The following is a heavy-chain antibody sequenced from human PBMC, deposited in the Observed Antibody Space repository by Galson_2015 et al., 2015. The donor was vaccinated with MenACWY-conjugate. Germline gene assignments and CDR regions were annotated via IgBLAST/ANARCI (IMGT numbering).Heavy chain of an antibody. D-gene: IGHD2-21*01. CDR2: IRDTGSL. Sequence: SETLSLTCTVSGASISSHHWSWFRQPPGKGLEWIAYIRDTGSLKDNPSLKSRVTMSVDTSKSQFSLKLSSVTAADTAVYYCARDRWGYWFDPWGQGTRVTVSS. CDR1: GASISSHH. CDR3: ARDRWGYWFDP. V-gene: IGHV4-59*11. J-gene: IGHJ5*02.